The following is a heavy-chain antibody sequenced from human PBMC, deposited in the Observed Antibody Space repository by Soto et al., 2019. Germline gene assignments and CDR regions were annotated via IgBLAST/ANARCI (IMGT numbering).Heavy chain of an antibody. CDR1: GGSISSSSYY. V-gene: IGHV4-39*01. Sequence: SETLSLTCTVSGGSISSSSYYWGWIRQPPGKGLEWIGSIYYSGSTYYNPSLKSRVTISVDTSKNQFSLKLSSVTAADTAVYYCARLLGERYSSSWKQNAVAGSGLDYWGQGTLVTVSS. D-gene: IGHD6-13*01. CDR2: IYYSGST. CDR3: ARLLGERYSSSWKQNAVAGSGLDY. J-gene: IGHJ4*02.